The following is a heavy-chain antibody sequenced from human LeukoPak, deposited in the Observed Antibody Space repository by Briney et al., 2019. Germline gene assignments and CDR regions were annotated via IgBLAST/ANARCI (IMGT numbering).Heavy chain of an antibody. Sequence: SQTLSLTCTVSGGSISSGSYYWSWIRQPAGKGLEWIGRIYTSGSTNYNPSLKSRITISVNTAKNQFSLKLSSVPAADTAVYYCARAARRYYDILTGYSRHSQFDYWGQGTLVTVSS. V-gene: IGHV4-61*02. CDR1: GGSISSGSYY. CDR3: ARAARRYYDILTGYSRHSQFDY. CDR2: IYTSGST. D-gene: IGHD3-9*01. J-gene: IGHJ4*02.